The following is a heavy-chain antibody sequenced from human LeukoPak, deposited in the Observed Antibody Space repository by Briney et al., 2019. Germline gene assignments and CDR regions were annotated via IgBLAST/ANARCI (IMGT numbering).Heavy chain of an antibody. D-gene: IGHD1-26*01. CDR2: IYYSGST. V-gene: IGHV4-59*08. J-gene: IGHJ3*02. Sequence: SETLSLTCTVSGASITSYYWSWIRQPPGKGLERVGHIYYSGSTKYNPSLKSRVTISADTSKNKFSLKLRSVTAADTAVYYCARHVRSGSYLEAFDIWGQGTMVTVSS. CDR3: ARHVRSGSYLEAFDI. CDR1: GASITSYY.